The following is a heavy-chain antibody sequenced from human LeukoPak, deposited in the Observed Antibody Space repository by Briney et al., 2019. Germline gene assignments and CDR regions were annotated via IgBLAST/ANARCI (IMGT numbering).Heavy chain of an antibody. CDR2: IIPIFGTA. CDR1: GGTFSSYA. J-gene: IGHJ6*02. V-gene: IGHV1-69*13. CDR3: ARALPDIAVAGTYYYYGMDV. Sequence: SVKVSCKASGGTFSSYAISWVRQAPGQGLEWMGGIIPIFGTANYAQKFQGRVTITADESTSTAYVELSSLRSEDTAVYYCARALPDIAVAGTYYYYGMDVWGQGTTVTVSS. D-gene: IGHD6-19*01.